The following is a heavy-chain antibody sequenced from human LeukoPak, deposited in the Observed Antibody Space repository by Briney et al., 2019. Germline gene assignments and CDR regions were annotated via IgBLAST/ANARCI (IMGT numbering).Heavy chain of an antibody. D-gene: IGHD3-3*01. CDR1: GGPFSGYY. CDR2: INHSGST. Sequence: SETLSLTCAVYGGPFSGYYWNWIRQSPGKGLEWIGEINHSGSTNYNPSLKSRVTISVDTSKNQFSLKLSSVTAADTAVYYCARGRATYDFWSGYLFDYWGQGTLVTASS. V-gene: IGHV4-34*01. CDR3: ARGRATYDFWSGYLFDY. J-gene: IGHJ4*02.